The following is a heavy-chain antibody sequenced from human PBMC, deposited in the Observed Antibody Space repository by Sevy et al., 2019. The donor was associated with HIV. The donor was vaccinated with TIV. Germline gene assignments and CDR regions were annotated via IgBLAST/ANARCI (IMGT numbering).Heavy chain of an antibody. CDR1: GFTFSSYN. Sequence: GGPLRLSCAASGFTFSSYNMNWVRQAPGKGLEWVSSISSSSSYIYYADSVKGRFTISRDNAKNSLYLQMNSLRAEDTGVYYCARHVVPAGGPDYYYYGLDVWGQGTTVTVSS. D-gene: IGHD2-2*01. CDR2: ISSSSSYI. CDR3: ARHVVPAGGPDYYYYGLDV. V-gene: IGHV3-21*01. J-gene: IGHJ6*02.